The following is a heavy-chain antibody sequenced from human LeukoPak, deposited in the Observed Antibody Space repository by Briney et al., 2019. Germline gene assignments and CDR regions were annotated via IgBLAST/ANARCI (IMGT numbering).Heavy chain of an antibody. CDR2: IFASGST. CDR1: RVSTTSFD. J-gene: IGHJ4*02. V-gene: IGHV4-4*07. Sequence: PLDTLSLTCTLSRVSTTSFDGTWSRGSAGQGGEWIGRIFASGSTTYNPSLKSRVTMSVDTSKNQFSLKLTSVTAADTAVYYCARGEAYNFDYWGQGKVVMVSS. CDR3: ARGEAYNFDY. D-gene: IGHD1-26*01.